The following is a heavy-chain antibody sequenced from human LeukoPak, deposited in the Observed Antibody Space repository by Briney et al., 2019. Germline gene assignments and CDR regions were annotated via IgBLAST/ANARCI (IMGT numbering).Heavy chain of an antibody. CDR3: AKGCDTRCYRFTH. J-gene: IGHJ4*02. V-gene: IGHV3-23*01. CDR1: RFTFSNSA. Sequence: GGSLRLSCAASRFTFSNSAMSGVRQAPGKGLEWVSSISDGGDSTYYADSVKGRFTISRDNSKNTLYLQMNSLRAEDTAVYYCAKGCDTRCYRFTHWGQGTLVTVSS. CDR2: ISDGGDST. D-gene: IGHD2-2*02.